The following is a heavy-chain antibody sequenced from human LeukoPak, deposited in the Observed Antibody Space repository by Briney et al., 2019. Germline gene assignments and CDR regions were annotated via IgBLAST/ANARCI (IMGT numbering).Heavy chain of an antibody. CDR3: AREDSDIVVVTVHGERYFDY. Sequence: GGSLRLSCAASGFTFSSYEMNWVRQAPGKGLEWVSYISSSGSTIYYADSVKGRFTISSDNAKNSLYLQMNSLRAEDTAVYYCAREDSDIVVVTVHGERYFDYWGQGTLVTVSS. CDR1: GFTFSSYE. CDR2: ISSSGSTI. J-gene: IGHJ4*02. V-gene: IGHV3-48*03. D-gene: IGHD2-21*02.